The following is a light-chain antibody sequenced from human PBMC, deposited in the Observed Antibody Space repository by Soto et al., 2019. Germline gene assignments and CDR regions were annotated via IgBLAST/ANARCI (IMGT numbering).Light chain of an antibody. CDR2: DAS. CDR3: QQYNSYRT. V-gene: IGKV1-5*01. J-gene: IGKJ1*01. Sequence: DIQMTQSPSTLSASVGDRVTITCRARQTISIWLAWYQQKPGKAPNLLIYDASILESGVPSRFSGSGSGTEFTLTISSLQPDDFATYYCQQYNSYRTFGQGTKVDIK. CDR1: QTISIW.